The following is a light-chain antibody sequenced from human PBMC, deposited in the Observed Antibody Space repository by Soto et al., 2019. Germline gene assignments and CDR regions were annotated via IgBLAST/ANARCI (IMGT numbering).Light chain of an antibody. J-gene: IGKJ4*01. V-gene: IGKV4-1*01. CDR1: QSVLYSSNNKNY. Sequence: DIVMTQSPDSLAVSLGERANINCKSSQSVLYSSNNKNYLAWYQQKPGQPPKLLIYWASTRESGVPDRFSGSWSGTDVTLTSSSLQAEDVAIYYCQQYDSTPLTFDGGTKVEIK. CDR3: QQYDSTPLT. CDR2: WAS.